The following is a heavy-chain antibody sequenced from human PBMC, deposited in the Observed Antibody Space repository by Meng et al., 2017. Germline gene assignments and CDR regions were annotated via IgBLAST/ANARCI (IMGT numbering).Heavy chain of an antibody. Sequence: QAQRKQQGPGPAKPSQTLSLTCAIAGDSVSSNSVAWHWIRQSPSRGLEWLGRTFYRSKWYKDFALSLKSRITINPDTSKNQFSLQLNSVTPEDTAVYYCARGLGNAFDIWGQGTLVTVSS. CDR2: TFYRSKWYK. V-gene: IGHV6-1*01. CDR1: GDSVSSNSVA. J-gene: IGHJ3*02. CDR3: ARGLGNAFDI.